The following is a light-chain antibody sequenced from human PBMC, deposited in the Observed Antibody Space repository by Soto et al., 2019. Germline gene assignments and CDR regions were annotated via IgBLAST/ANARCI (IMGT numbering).Light chain of an antibody. CDR3: QQYGSSPPYT. CDR1: QSVSSSY. Sequence: EIVLTQSPGTLSLSPGERATLSCRASQSVSSSYLAWYQQKPGQARRLLIYGASSRATGIPDRFSGSGSGTDFTLTISRLEPEDFAVYYCQQYGSSPPYTFGQGTKLEI. J-gene: IGKJ2*01. CDR2: GAS. V-gene: IGKV3-20*01.